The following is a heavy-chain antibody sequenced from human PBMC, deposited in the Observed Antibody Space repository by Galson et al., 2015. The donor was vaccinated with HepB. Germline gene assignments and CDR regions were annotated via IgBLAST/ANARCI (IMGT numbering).Heavy chain of an antibody. CDR1: GVNFGGYW. Sequence: SLRLSCAASGVNFGGYWFSWVRQAPGKGPEWVANIHKGGSMTRYVDSVKGRFTISRDNAENSLYLQMSSLSVEDTAMYYCARDRGYGANDYWGQGTLVIVSS. D-gene: IGHD5-12*01. J-gene: IGHJ4*02. V-gene: IGHV3-7*03. CDR2: IHKGGSMT. CDR3: ARDRGYGANDY.